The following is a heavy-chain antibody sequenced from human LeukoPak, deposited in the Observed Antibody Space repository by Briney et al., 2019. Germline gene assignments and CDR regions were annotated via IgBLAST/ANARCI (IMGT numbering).Heavy chain of an antibody. CDR2: IYHSGST. CDR1: GYSISSGYH. V-gene: IGHV4-38-2*01. CDR3: ARHEGYCSSTSCYRGNWFDP. J-gene: IGHJ5*02. D-gene: IGHD2-2*02. Sequence: SETLSLTCAVSGYSISSGYHWGWIRQPPGKGLEWIGSIYHSGSTYYNPSLKSRVTISVDTSKNQFSLKLSSVTAADTAVYYCARHEGYCSSTSCYRGNWFDPWGQGTLVTVSS.